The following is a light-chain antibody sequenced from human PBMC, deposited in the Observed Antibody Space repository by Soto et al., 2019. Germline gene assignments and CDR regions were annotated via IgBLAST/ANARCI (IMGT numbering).Light chain of an antibody. V-gene: IGLV2-14*01. Sequence: QSVLTQPDSVSGAPGQSITICCTGTSSDVCAYTCVSWYQQTTGRAPKAEIYVATNHPPGDSTRFSASKSGNTPSLTISRIQAEDETDYYSSSYTRGRTGVVGTGTKVT. CDR2: VAT. CDR1: SSDVCAYTC. J-gene: IGLJ1*01. CDR3: SSYTRGRTGV.